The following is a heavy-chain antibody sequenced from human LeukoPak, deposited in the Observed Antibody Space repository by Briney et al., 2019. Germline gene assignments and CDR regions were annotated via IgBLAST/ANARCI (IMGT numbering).Heavy chain of an antibody. CDR2: IYYSGST. Sequence: SETLSLTCTVSGGSISSYYWSWIRQPPGKGLELIRYIYYSGSTNYNPSLKSRVTISVDTSKNQFSLKLSSVTAADTAVYYCARQGGQALDYWGQGTLVTVSS. V-gene: IGHV4-59*08. D-gene: IGHD1-26*01. CDR1: GGSISSYY. J-gene: IGHJ4*02. CDR3: ARQGGQALDY.